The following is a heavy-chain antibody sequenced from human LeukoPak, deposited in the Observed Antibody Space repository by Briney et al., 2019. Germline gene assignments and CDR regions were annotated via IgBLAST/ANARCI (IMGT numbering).Heavy chain of an antibody. D-gene: IGHD2-2*01. J-gene: IGHJ6*02. Sequence: GGSLRLSCAASGFTFRNYGMHWVRQAPGKGLEWVAVIWLDGSNKYSADSVKGRFTISRDNSRNTLYLQMNSLRAEDTAVYYCARDSVYCSTTSCFNYYSGMDVWGQGTTVTVSS. CDR2: IWLDGSNK. V-gene: IGHV3-33*01. CDR3: ARDSVYCSTTSCFNYYSGMDV. CDR1: GFTFRNYG.